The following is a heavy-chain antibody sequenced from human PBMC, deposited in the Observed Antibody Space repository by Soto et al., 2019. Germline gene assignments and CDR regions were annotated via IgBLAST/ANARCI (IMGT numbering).Heavy chain of an antibody. CDR3: ARKDKSRYFNWFDP. CDR2: IFPSDSDT. V-gene: IGHV5-51*01. J-gene: IGHJ5*02. CDR1: GYKFTSSW. D-gene: IGHD3-16*02. Sequence: GESLKISCRTSGYKFTSSWIAWVRQMPGKGLEWMGIIFPSDSDTRYSPSFQGQVTISADRSTSTVFLQWASLKASDTAVYFCARKDKSRYFNWFDPWGRGTLVTVSS.